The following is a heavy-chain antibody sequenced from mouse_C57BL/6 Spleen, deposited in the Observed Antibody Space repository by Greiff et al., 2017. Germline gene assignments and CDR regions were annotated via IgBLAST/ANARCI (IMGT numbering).Heavy chain of an antibody. V-gene: IGHV14-4*01. CDR1: GFNIKDDY. D-gene: IGHD2-5*01. CDR2: IDPENGDT. CDR3: TTSLYSNSVRYAMDY. J-gene: IGHJ4*01. Sequence: EVQLQQSGAELVRPGASVTLSCTASGFNIKDDYMHWVKQRPEQGLEWIGWIDPENGDTEYASKFQGKATFTADTSSTTAYLQLSRLTSADTAVYYCTTSLYSNSVRYAMDYWGQGTSVTVSS.